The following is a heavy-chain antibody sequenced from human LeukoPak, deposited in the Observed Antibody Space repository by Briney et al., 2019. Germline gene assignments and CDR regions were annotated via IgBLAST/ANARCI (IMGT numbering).Heavy chain of an antibody. J-gene: IGHJ4*02. CDR3: VGATQGSYFDY. Sequence: SETLSLTCTVSGGSVSSGSYYWNWIRQPPGKGLEWIGYIYYSGSTNYNPSLNSRVTISLDTSKNQFSLNLSSVTAADTAVYYCVGATQGSYFDYWGQGTRVTVSS. CDR2: IYYSGST. CDR1: GGSVSSGSYY. V-gene: IGHV4-61*01.